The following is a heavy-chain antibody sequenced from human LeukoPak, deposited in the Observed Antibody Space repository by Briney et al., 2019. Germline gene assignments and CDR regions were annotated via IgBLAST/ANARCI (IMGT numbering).Heavy chain of an antibody. D-gene: IGHD5-18*01. CDR3: ARDQVDTAMAAAY. J-gene: IGHJ4*02. CDR2: IYYSGST. Sequence: SETLSLTCTVSGGSISSYYWSWIRQPPGKGLEWIGYIYYSGSTYYNPSLKSRVTISVDTSKNQFSLKLSFVTAADTAVYYCARDQVDTAMAAAYWGQGTLVTVSS. CDR1: GGSISSYY. V-gene: IGHV4-30-4*01.